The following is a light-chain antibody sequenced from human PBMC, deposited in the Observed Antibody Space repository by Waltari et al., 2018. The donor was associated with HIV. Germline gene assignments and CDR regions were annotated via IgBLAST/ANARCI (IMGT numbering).Light chain of an antibody. CDR1: SSNIGKHY. CDR3: ATWDDNLRVVV. J-gene: IGLJ2*01. Sequence: QSVVTQPPSLSAASGQRVTISCSGSSSNIGKHYVSWYQLLPGTAPKLLIHHNDERPSGMPDRFSGSKSATSATLGITGLQAGDEADYFCATWDDNLRVVVFGGGTKLTVL. CDR2: HND. V-gene: IGLV1-51*01.